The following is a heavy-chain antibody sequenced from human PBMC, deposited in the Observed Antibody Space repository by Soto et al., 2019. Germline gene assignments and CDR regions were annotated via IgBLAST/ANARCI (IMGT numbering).Heavy chain of an antibody. Sequence: EVQLVESGGGLVQPGGSLRLSCAASGFTVSSNYMSWVRQAPGKGLEWVSVIYSGGSTYYADSVKGRFTISRHNSKNTLYLQMISLRAEDTAVYYCARVKRYYYGSGSYYYFDYWGQGTLVTVSS. CDR3: ARVKRYYYGSGSYYYFDY. D-gene: IGHD3-10*01. CDR1: GFTVSSNY. V-gene: IGHV3-53*04. J-gene: IGHJ4*02. CDR2: IYSGGST.